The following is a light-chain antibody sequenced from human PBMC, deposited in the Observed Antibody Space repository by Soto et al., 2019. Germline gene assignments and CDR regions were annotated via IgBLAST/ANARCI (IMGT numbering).Light chain of an antibody. V-gene: IGLV2-14*03. J-gene: IGLJ2*01. CDR3: SSYTATNVI. CDR2: DVS. Sequence: QSALTQPASVSGSPGQSITISCTGSSSDIGRYNYVSWYQHHPGKAPKLMIYDVSNRPSGVSNRFSGSKSGNTASLTISGLQAEDEADYYCSSYTATNVIFGGGTKLTVL. CDR1: SSDIGRYNY.